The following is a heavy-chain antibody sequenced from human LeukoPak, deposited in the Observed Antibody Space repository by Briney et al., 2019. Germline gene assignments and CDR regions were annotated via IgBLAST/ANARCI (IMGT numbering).Heavy chain of an antibody. V-gene: IGHV4-34*01. CDR2: INHSGST. CDR3: ARGLGIAVAGTGNYFDY. D-gene: IGHD6-19*01. CDR1: GVSFSGYY. J-gene: IGHJ4*02. Sequence: PSETLSLTCAVYGVSFSGYYWSWIRQPPGKGLEWIGEINHSGSTNYNPSLKSRVTISVDTSKNQFSLKLSSVTAADTAVYYCARGLGIAVAGTGNYFDYWGQGTLVTVSS.